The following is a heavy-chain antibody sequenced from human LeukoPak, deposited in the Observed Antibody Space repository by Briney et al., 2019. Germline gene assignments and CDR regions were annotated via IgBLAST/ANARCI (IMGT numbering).Heavy chain of an antibody. CDR2: ISSSSSYI. CDR1: GFTFNSYS. D-gene: IGHD3-10*01. V-gene: IGHV3-21*04. Sequence: GGSLRLSCAASGFTFNSYSMNWVRQAPGKGLEWVSFISSSSSYIYYTDSVKGRFTISRDNSKNTVYLQMNSLRAEDTALYYCAQDISWFAFDIWGQGTMVTVSS. J-gene: IGHJ3*02. CDR3: AQDISWFAFDI.